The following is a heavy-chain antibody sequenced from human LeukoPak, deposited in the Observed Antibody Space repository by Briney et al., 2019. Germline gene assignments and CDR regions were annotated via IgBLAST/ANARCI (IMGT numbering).Heavy chain of an antibody. J-gene: IGHJ4*02. CDR1: GGSFSGYY. Sequence: PSETLSLTCAVYGGSFSGYYWSWIRQPPGKGLEWIGEINHSGSTNYNPSLKSRVTISVDTSKNQFSLKLSSVTAADTAVYYCARGFGTIQYRRVSSWYLESTHHFDYWGQGTLVTVSS. V-gene: IGHV4-34*01. CDR2: INHSGST. D-gene: IGHD6-13*01. CDR3: ARGFGTIQYRRVSSWYLESTHHFDY.